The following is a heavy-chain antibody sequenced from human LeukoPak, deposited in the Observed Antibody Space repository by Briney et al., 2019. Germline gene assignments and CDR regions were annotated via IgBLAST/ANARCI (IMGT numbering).Heavy chain of an antibody. D-gene: IGHD3-3*01. CDR3: ARGADFLYYFDY. Sequence: PGGSLRLSCAASGFTFSSYAMHWVRQAPGKGLEWVAVISYDGSNKYYADSVKGRFTISRDNSKNTLYLQMNSLRAEDTAVYYCARGADFLYYFDYWGQGTLVTVSS. V-gene: IGHV3-30-3*01. CDR2: ISYDGSNK. CDR1: GFTFSSYA. J-gene: IGHJ4*02.